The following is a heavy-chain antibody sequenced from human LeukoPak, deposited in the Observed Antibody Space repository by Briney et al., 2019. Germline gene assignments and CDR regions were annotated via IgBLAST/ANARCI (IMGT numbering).Heavy chain of an antibody. Sequence: KAGGSLRLSCAASGFTLSSYSMNWVRQAPGKGLEWVSSISSSSSYIYYADSVKGRFTISRDNAKNSLYLQINSLRAEDTAVYYCARDPETYDYVWGSDYWGQRTLVTVSS. D-gene: IGHD3-16*01. CDR1: GFTLSSYS. CDR2: ISSSSSYI. CDR3: ARDPETYDYVWGSDY. J-gene: IGHJ4*02. V-gene: IGHV3-21*01.